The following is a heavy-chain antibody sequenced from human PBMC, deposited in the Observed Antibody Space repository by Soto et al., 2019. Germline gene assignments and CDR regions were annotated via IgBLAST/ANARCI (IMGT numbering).Heavy chain of an antibody. CDR1: GFDASVNY. CDR3: VRENYYYGMDV. J-gene: IGHJ6*02. V-gene: IGHV3-66*01. Sequence: EVQLVESGGTLVQPGGSLRLSCAASGFDASVNYMAWVRQAPGKGLEWVSTITAGGNTFYADSVKGIFTISRDDSTNTLSLQMNSLRVEYTAMFYCVRENYYYGMDVWGQGTAVTVYS. CDR2: ITAGGNT.